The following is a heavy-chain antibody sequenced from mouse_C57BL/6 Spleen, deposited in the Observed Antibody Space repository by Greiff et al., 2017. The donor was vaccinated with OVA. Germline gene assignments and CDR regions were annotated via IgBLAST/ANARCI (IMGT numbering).Heavy chain of an antibody. CDR3: AREGYYGDYFDY. V-gene: IGHV1-26*01. D-gene: IGHD1-1*01. J-gene: IGHJ2*01. CDR1: GYTFTDYY. CDR2: INPNNGGT. Sequence: VQLQQSGPELVKPGASVKLSCKASGYTFTDYYMNWVKQSHGQSLEWIGDINPNNGGTSYNQKFKGKATLTVDKSSSTAYMQLRSLTSEDSAVYDCAREGYYGDYFDYWGQGTTLTVSS.